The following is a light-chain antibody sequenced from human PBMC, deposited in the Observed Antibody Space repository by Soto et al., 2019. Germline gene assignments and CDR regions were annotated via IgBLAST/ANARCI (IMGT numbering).Light chain of an antibody. J-gene: IGLJ2*01. CDR2: NND. Sequence: QSVLTQPPSASGTPGQRVTISCSGSSSNIGSNTVNWYQQLPGTAPKLLIYNNDQRPTGVPDLFSGSKSGTSASLAISGLQSEDEADYYCAAWDDSLNGVVFGGGTKLTVL. CDR1: SSNIGSNT. V-gene: IGLV1-44*01. CDR3: AAWDDSLNGVV.